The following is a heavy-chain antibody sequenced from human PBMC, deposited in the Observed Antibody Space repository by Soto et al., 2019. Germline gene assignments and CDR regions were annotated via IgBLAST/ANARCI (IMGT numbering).Heavy chain of an antibody. CDR3: GRHSGDYYGSEGGVFDY. Sequence: PSETLSLTCTVSGGSISSYYWSWIRQPPGKGLEWIGYIYYSGSTNYNPSLKSRVTISVDTSKNQFSLKLSSVTAADTAVYYCGRHSGDYYGSEGGVFDYWGQGTLVTVSS. CDR2: IYYSGST. D-gene: IGHD3-10*01. J-gene: IGHJ4*02. CDR1: GGSISSYY. V-gene: IGHV4-59*08.